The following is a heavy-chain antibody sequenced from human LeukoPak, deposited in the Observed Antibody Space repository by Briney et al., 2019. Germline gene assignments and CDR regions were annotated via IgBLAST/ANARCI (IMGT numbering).Heavy chain of an antibody. CDR2: ISTSSTYI. J-gene: IGHJ4*02. CDR3: ARDGSGWRTFDY. D-gene: IGHD6-19*01. Sequence: PGGSLRLSCAASGFTFSNYGTNWVRQAPGKGLEWVSSISTSSTYIYYADSVKGRFTISRDNAKNSLHLQMNSLRAEDTAVYYCARDGSGWRTFDYWGQGTLVTVSS. CDR1: GFTFSNYG. V-gene: IGHV3-21*01.